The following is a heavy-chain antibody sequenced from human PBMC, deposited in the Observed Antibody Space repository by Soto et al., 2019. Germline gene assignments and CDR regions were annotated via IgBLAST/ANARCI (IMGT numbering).Heavy chain of an antibody. CDR3: ASVASDYINSVDH. CDR1: GFTFNAYA. Sequence: EVQLLESGGGLVQPGGSLRLSCAASGFTFNAYAMTWVRQAPGKGLEWVSAIGGSGGNRYYAASVKGRFTISRDNSKHPLDLQMSRLRVENTAVYYCASVASDYINSVDHWRHGILVTVSS. CDR2: IGGSGGNR. J-gene: IGHJ4*01. D-gene: IGHD4-4*01. V-gene: IGHV3-23*01.